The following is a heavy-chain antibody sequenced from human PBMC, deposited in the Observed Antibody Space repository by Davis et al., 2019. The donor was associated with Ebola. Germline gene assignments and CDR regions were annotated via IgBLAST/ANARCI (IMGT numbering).Heavy chain of an antibody. CDR3: AKEGFDYYDSSGYLPLDY. J-gene: IGHJ4*02. CDR1: GFTFSSYG. Sequence: GESLKISCAASGFTFSSYGMHWVRQAPGKGLEWVAVISYDGSNKYYADSVKGRFTISRDNSKNTLYLQMNSLRAEDTAVYYCAKEGFDYYDSSGYLPLDYWGQGTLVTVSS. D-gene: IGHD3-22*01. V-gene: IGHV3-30*18. CDR2: ISYDGSNK.